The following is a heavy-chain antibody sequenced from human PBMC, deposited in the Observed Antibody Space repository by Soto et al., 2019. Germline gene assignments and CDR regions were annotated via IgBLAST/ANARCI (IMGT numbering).Heavy chain of an antibody. CDR1: GASTSNYH. Sequence: SETLSLTCSVSGASTSNYHYSWIRQSPGKGLEWIGYVYHRGTTYYTPSLKSRVNMSVDTSTNEFYLNLKSVTTADTAVYYCVLGGYNYGRPFDFWGQGTLVTVSS. J-gene: IGHJ4*02. CDR3: VLGGYNYGRPFDF. V-gene: IGHV4-59*01. D-gene: IGHD5-18*01. CDR2: VYHRGTT.